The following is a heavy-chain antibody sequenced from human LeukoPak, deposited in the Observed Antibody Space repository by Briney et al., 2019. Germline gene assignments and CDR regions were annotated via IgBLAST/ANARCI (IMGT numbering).Heavy chain of an antibody. CDR3: ARDGYPTWSGELLDLTRIWDY. V-gene: IGHV4-39*07. CDR1: GGSISSSSYY. Sequence: SETLSLTCTVSGGSISSSSYYWGWVRQPPGKALEWIGNIFYSGSTYYSPSLKSRVTISLDTSRNQFSLKLSSVTAADTAVYYCARDGYPTWSGELLDLTRIWDYWGQGTLVTVSS. D-gene: IGHD3-10*01. J-gene: IGHJ4*02. CDR2: IFYSGST.